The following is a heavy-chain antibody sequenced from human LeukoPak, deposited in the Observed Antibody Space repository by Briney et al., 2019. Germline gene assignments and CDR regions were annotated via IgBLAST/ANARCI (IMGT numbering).Heavy chain of an antibody. CDR3: ASWLSLDY. V-gene: IGHV3-49*04. CDR2: IRSKAYGGTT. CDR1: GFTFGDYA. Sequence: GGSLRLSCTASGFTFGDYAMSWVRQAPGKGLEWVGFIRSKAYGGTTEYAASVKGRFTISRDDSKSIAYLQMNSLKTEDTAVYYCASWLSLDYWGQGTLVTVSS. D-gene: IGHD5-12*01. J-gene: IGHJ4*02.